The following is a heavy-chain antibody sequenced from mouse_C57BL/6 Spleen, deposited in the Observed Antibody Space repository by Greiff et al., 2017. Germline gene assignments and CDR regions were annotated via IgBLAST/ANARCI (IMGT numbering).Heavy chain of an antibody. V-gene: IGHV1-69*01. D-gene: IGHD1-1*02. CDR3: ARGNYACDGDYFDY. CDR2: IDPSDSYT. CDR1: GYTFTSYW. Sequence: QVQLQQPGAELVMPGASVKLSCKASGYTFTSYWMHWVKQRPGQGLEWIGEIDPSDSYTNYNQKFKGKSTLTVDKSSSTAYMQLSSLTSEDSAVXYCARGNYACDGDYFDYWGQGTTLTVSA. J-gene: IGHJ2*01.